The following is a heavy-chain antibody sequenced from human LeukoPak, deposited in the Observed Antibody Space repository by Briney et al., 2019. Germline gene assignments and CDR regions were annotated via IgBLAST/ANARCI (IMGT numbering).Heavy chain of an antibody. CDR2: ISAYNGNT. CDR3: ARARGYYYDSSAGAADY. D-gene: IGHD3-22*01. J-gene: IGHJ4*02. V-gene: IGHV1-18*01. CDR1: GYTFTSYG. Sequence: ASVTVSCMASGYTFTSYGISWVRQAPGQGLEWMGWISAYNGNTNYAQKLQGRVTMTTDTSTSTAYMELRSLRSDDTAVYYCARARGYYYDSSAGAADYWGQGTLVTVSS.